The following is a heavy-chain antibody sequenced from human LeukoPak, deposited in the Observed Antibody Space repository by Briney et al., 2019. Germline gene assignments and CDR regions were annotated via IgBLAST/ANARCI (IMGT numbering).Heavy chain of an antibody. Sequence: SETLSLTCVVSGASVSSDNWWTWVRQPPGKGLDWIGEIHQRANTNYNPSLMGRVTISIDKSRNYLSLNLRYVTAADTAVYYCSTRDQSRTDVVPPDYWGQGILVTVSS. D-gene: IGHD5-24*01. CDR3: STRDQSRTDVVPPDY. CDR1: GASVSSDNW. J-gene: IGHJ4*02. CDR2: IHQRANT. V-gene: IGHV4/OR15-8*02.